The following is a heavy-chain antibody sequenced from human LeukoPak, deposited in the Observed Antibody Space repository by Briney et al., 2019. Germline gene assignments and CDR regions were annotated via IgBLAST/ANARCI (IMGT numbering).Heavy chain of an antibody. J-gene: IGHJ3*02. D-gene: IGHD5-24*01. CDR1: GGSFSGYY. CDR3: ASLNVEMATTANDAFDI. CDR2: INHSGST. V-gene: IGHV4-34*01. Sequence: SEILSLTCAVYGGSFSGYYWSWIRQPPGKGLEWIGEINHSGSTNYNPSLKSRVTISVDTSKNQFSLKLSSVTAADTAVYYCASLNVEMATTANDAFDIWGQGTMVTVSS.